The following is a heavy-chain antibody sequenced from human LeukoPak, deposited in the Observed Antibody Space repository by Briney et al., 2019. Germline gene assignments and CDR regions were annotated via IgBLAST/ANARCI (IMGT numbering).Heavy chain of an antibody. J-gene: IGHJ4*02. CDR1: GFTFSSYS. D-gene: IGHD2-15*01. CDR3: ASLSGGYCSGGSCYYFDY. V-gene: IGHV3-48*04. Sequence: GGSLRLSCAASGFTFSSYSMNWVRQAPGKGLEWVSSISSSGSTIYYADSVKGRFTISRDNAKNSLYLQMNSLRAEDTAVYYCASLSGGYCSGGSCYYFDYWGQGTLVTVSS. CDR2: ISSSGSTI.